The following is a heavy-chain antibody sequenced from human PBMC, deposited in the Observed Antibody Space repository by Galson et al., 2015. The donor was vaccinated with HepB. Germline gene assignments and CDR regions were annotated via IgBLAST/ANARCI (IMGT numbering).Heavy chain of an antibody. V-gene: IGHV5-51*01. D-gene: IGHD3-22*01. CDR2: IYPGDSET. CDR3: ARHLTKDEASWRVRHITMIVTDAFDI. J-gene: IGHJ3*02. CDR1: GYSFSTYW. Sequence: QSGAEVKKAGESLKISCKGSGYSFSTYWIGWVRQMPGKALEWMGIIYPGDSETRYSPSFQGQVTISVDKSISTAYLQWRSLKASDTAMYYCARHLTKDEASWRVRHITMIVTDAFDIWGQGTMVTVSS.